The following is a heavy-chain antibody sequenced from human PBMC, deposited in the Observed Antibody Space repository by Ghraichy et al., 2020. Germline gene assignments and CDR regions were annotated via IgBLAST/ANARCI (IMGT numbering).Heavy chain of an antibody. CDR2: ISYDGTYK. CDR3: ARAPNSGWHNFDC. Sequence: GESLNISCAASGFTFSDWPMHWVRQAPGKGLEWLAVISYDGTYKHYADSVKGRFTISRDNSKSTLYLQMSSLRAEDTAVYYCARAPNSGWHNFDCGGQGTLVTVSS. D-gene: IGHD6-19*01. V-gene: IGHV3-30-3*01. CDR1: GFTFSDWP. J-gene: IGHJ4*02.